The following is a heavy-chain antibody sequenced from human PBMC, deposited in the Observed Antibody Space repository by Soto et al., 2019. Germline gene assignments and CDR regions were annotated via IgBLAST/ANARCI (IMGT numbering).Heavy chain of an antibody. J-gene: IGHJ4*02. V-gene: IGHV3-48*03. CDR2: LNSFSTTS. Sequence: EVELVESGGGLVQSGASLRLSCVGSGVRLSGYEMHCVRQIPGKGLQWVSYLNSFSTTSHYADSVKGRFTTSRDNAKNSLFLQMNSLRAEDTGIYYCVKGPGDNSIAGGSFDDWGQGTLVTVSS. D-gene: IGHD4-4*01. CDR3: VKGPGDNSIAGGSFDD. CDR1: GVRLSGYE.